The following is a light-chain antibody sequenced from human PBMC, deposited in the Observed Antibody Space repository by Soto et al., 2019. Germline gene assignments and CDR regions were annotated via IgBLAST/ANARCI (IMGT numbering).Light chain of an antibody. CDR2: KAS. V-gene: IGKV1-5*03. J-gene: IGKJ1*01. Sequence: DLPMTQSPSTLSASVGDRVTITCRASQSISSWLAWYQQRPGKAPKLLIYKASNLESGVPSRFSGSGSGTERTLTISSLHPDDFATYYCQQYYTYSWTFGPGTKVEIK. CDR1: QSISSW. CDR3: QQYYTYSWT.